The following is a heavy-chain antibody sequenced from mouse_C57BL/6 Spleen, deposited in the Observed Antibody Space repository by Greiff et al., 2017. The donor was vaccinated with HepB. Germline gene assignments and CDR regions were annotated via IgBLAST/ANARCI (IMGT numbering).Heavy chain of an antibody. CDR2: IRSKSSNYAT. D-gene: IGHD6-1*01. Sequence: DVHLVESGGGLVQPKGSLKLSCAASGFTFNTYAMHWVRQAPGKGLEWVARIRSKSSNYATYYADSVKDRFTISRDDSQSMLYLQMNNLKTEDTAMYYCVRGSPADWYFDVWGTGTTVTVSS. J-gene: IGHJ1*03. CDR3: VRGSPADWYFDV. V-gene: IGHV10-3*01. CDR1: GFTFNTYA.